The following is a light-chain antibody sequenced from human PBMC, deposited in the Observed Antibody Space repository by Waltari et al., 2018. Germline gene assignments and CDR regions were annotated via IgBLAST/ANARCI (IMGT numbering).Light chain of an antibody. Sequence: DIVMTQSPLSLPVTPGEPASIPCRSSRSLLHNNGYNYLDWYLQKPGQSPQLLIYLGSNRASGVPDRFSGSGSGTDFTLKISRVEAEDVGVYYCMQALQAPLTFGGGTKVEIK. CDR1: RSLLHNNGYNY. V-gene: IGKV2-28*01. CDR2: LGS. CDR3: MQALQAPLT. J-gene: IGKJ4*01.